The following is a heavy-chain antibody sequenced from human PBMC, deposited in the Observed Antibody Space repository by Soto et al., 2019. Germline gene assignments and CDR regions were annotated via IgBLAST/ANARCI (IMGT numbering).Heavy chain of an antibody. D-gene: IGHD2-21*02. J-gene: IGHJ4*02. CDR2: INPKTGDT. V-gene: IGHV1-2*02. CDR1: GYTFVAYY. CDR3: ARQLAYCGGDCYTEPIEY. Sequence: GASVKVSCKASGYTFVAYYVFWVRQAPGHGLEWMGWINPKTGDTNYAQNFQGRVTMTRDTSISTAYMELSRLTSDDTALYYCARQLAYCGGDCYTEPIEYWGQGTPVTVSS.